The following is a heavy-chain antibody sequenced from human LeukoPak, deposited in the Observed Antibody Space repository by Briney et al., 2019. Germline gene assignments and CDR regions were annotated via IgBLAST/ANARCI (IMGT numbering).Heavy chain of an antibody. CDR2: INPNSGGT. V-gene: IGHV1-2*02. Sequence: ASVKVSCKASRYTFTGYYMHWVRQAPGQGREWMGWINPNSGGTNYAQKFQGRVTMTSNTSISTAYMELSRLRSDDTAVYYCARGFLLQTADYWGQGTLVTVSS. CDR3: ARGFLLQTADY. D-gene: IGHD1-26*01. CDR1: RYTFTGYY. J-gene: IGHJ4*02.